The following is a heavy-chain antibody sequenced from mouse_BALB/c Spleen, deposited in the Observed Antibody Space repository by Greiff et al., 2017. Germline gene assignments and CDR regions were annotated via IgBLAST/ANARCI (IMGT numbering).Heavy chain of an antibody. CDR2: ISSGSSTN. J-gene: IGHJ4*01. V-gene: IGHV5-17*02. Sequence: DVQLVESGGGLVQPGGSRKLSCAASGFTFSSFGMHWVRQAPEKGLEWVAYISSGSSTNYYADTVKGRFTISRDNPQNTLFLPMTSLRSEDTAMYYCARSVDRAMDYWGQGTSVTVSS. CDR3: ARSVDRAMDY. CDR1: GFTFSSFG. D-gene: IGHD1-1*01.